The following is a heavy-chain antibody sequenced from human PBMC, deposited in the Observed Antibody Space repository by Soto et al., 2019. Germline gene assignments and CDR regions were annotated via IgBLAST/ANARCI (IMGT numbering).Heavy chain of an antibody. CDR3: ARVPLPHRPQPYYYYYYMDV. Sequence: GGSLRLSCAASGFTFSDYYMSWIRQAPGKGLEWVSYISSSGSTIYYADSVKGRFTISRDNAKNSLYLQMNSLRAEDTAVYYCARVPLPHRPQPYYYYYYMDVWGKGTTVTVSS. D-gene: IGHD6-13*01. CDR1: GFTFSDYY. CDR2: ISSSGSTI. J-gene: IGHJ6*03. V-gene: IGHV3-11*01.